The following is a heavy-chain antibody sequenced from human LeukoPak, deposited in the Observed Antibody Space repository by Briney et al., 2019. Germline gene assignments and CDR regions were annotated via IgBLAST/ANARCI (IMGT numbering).Heavy chain of an antibody. D-gene: IGHD2-15*01. CDR3: ARLLFGGYSDY. CDR1: RFTFSNYW. CDR2: INQGGTEK. J-gene: IGHJ4*02. V-gene: IGHV3-7*01. Sequence: PGESLRLSCAASRFTFSNYWMSWVRQAPGKGLEWVASINQGGTEKHFVDSVKGRFTISRDNAQNSLYVQMNSLRAEDTAVYYCARLLFGGYSDYRGQGTLVTVSS.